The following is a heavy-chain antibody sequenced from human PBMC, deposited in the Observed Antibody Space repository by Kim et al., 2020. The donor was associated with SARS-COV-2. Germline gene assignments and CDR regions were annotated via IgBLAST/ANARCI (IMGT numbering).Heavy chain of an antibody. J-gene: IGHJ4*02. CDR1: GFTFSSYS. V-gene: IGHV3-21*01. CDR3: ARDPDSGYAGLDY. D-gene: IGHD5-12*01. CDR2: ISSSSSYI. Sequence: GGSLRLSCAASGFTFSSYSMNWVRQAPGKGLEWVSSISSSSSYIYYADSVKGRFTISRDNAKNSLYLQMNSLRAEDTAVYYCARDPDSGYAGLDYWGQGTLVTVSS.